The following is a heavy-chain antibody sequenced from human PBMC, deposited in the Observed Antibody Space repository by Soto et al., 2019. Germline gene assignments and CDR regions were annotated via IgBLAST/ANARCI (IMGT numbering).Heavy chain of an antibody. V-gene: IGHV4-30-2*01. CDR3: ARVWGYSYGLASDI. CDR1: GGSISSGGYS. D-gene: IGHD5-18*01. Sequence: SETLSLTCAVSGGSISSGGYSWSWIRQPLGKGLEWIGYIYHSGSTYYNPSLKSRVTISVDRSKNQFSLKLSSVTAADTAVYYCARVWGYSYGLASDIWGQGTMVTVSS. CDR2: IYHSGST. J-gene: IGHJ3*02.